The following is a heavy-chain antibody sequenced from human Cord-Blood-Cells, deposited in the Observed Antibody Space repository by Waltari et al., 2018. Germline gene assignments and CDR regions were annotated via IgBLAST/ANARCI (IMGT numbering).Heavy chain of an antibody. CDR1: GSSISSSSYY. D-gene: IGHD6-19*01. CDR3: ARPLDSSGFDY. Sequence: QLQLQESGPGLVKPSETLSLTCTVSGSSISSSSYYWGWIRQPPGKGLEWIGSIYYSGRPYYTPSLKSRVTISADTSKNQFSLKLSSVTAADTAVYYCARPLDSSGFDYWGQGTLVTVSS. V-gene: IGHV4-39*01. J-gene: IGHJ4*02. CDR2: IYYSGRP.